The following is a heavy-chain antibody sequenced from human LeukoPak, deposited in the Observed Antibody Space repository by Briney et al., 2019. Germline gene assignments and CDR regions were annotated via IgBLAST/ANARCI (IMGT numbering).Heavy chain of an antibody. J-gene: IGHJ4*02. Sequence: GGSLRLSCAASGFTFSSYAMNWVRQAPGKGLEWVSAISGSGDTTYYADSVKGRFTISRDNLENTLYTQMNSLRVEDTAVYYCAKGHSAHGTGFDYWGQGTLVIVSS. V-gene: IGHV3-23*01. CDR1: GFTFSSYA. CDR2: ISGSGDTT. CDR3: AKGHSAHGTGFDY. D-gene: IGHD1-1*01.